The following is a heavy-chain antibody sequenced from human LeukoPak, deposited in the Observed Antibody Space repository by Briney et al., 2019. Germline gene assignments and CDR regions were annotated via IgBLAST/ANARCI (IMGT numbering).Heavy chain of an antibody. J-gene: IGHJ4*02. CDR1: GYTFTSYY. Sequence: ASVKVSCKASGYTFTSYYMHWVRQAPGQGLEWMGIINPSGGSTSYAQKFQGRVTMTRDMSTSTVYMELSSLRSEDTAVYYCARADTAMVDFDYWGQGTLVTVSS. CDR2: INPSGGST. CDR3: ARADTAMVDFDY. V-gene: IGHV1-46*01. D-gene: IGHD5-18*01.